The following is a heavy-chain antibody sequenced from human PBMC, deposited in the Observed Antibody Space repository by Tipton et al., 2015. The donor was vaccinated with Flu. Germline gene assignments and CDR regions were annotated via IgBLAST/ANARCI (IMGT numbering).Heavy chain of an antibody. D-gene: IGHD3-22*01. J-gene: IGHJ4*02. Sequence: TLSLTCTVSGGSISSYYWSWIRQPPGKGLEWIGYIYYSGSTYYNPSLKSRVTISVDTSKNQFSLKLSSVTAADTAVYYCARDGAGAYYDSSGYDYWGQGTLVTVSS. CDR3: ARDGAGAYYDSSGYDY. CDR2: IYYSGST. V-gene: IGHV4-59*12. CDR1: GGSISSYY.